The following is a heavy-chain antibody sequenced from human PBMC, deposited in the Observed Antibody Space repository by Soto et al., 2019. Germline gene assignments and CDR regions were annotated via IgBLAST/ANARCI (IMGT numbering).Heavy chain of an antibody. Sequence: PGGSLRLSCAVSGFTFSSYAMSWVRQAPGKGLEWVSGISGSGGSTYYADAVKGRFTISRDNSKNTLYLQMNSQRAEDTAVYYCAKQAGVLATDWFHPWGQGSLVTVSS. CDR3: AKQAGVLATDWFHP. D-gene: IGHD2-8*02. CDR1: GFTFSSYA. CDR2: ISGSGGST. J-gene: IGHJ5*02. V-gene: IGHV3-23*01.